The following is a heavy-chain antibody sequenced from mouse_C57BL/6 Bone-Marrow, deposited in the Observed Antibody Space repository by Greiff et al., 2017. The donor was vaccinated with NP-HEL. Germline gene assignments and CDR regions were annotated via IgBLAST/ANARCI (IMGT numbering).Heavy chain of an antibody. CDR3: ASPFYYYGSGGAMDY. D-gene: IGHD1-1*01. V-gene: IGHV1-54*01. CDR1: GYAFTNYL. Sequence: QVQLKQSGAELVRPGTSVKVSCKASGYAFTNYLIEWVKQRPGQGLEWIGVINPGSGGTNYNEKFKGKATLTADKSSSTAYMQLSSLTSEDSAVYFCASPFYYYGSGGAMDYWGQGTSVTVSS. CDR2: INPGSGGT. J-gene: IGHJ4*01.